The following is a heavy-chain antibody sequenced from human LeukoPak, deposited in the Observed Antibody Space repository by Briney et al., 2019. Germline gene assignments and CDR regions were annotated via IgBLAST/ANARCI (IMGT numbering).Heavy chain of an antibody. J-gene: IGHJ4*02. CDR1: GFIFKDYA. CDR3: AKAAPIVIVPAALADDFDY. Sequence: GGSLRLSCAASGFIFKDYAMNWVRQAPGKGLELVSSVSGTGGTTYYADSVKGRFTISRDNSMDTLYLQMNSLRAEDTAVYYCAKAAPIVIVPAALADDFDYWGQGTLVTVSS. CDR2: VSGTGGTT. V-gene: IGHV3-23*01. D-gene: IGHD2-2*01.